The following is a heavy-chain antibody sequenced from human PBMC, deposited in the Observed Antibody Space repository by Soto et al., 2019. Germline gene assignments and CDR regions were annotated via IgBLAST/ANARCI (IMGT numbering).Heavy chain of an antibody. V-gene: IGHV4-59*12. CDR3: ARENCSSTSCSPRLGYYYYGMDV. Sequence: SETLSLTCTVSGVSITDYHWSWIRQSPGRGLEWIGYIFSRGTPNYNPSLKSRVTISVDTSKNQFSLKLSSVTAADTAVYYCARENCSSTSCSPRLGYYYYGMDVWGQGTTVTVSS. CDR2: IFSRGTP. J-gene: IGHJ6*02. D-gene: IGHD2-2*01. CDR1: GVSITDYH.